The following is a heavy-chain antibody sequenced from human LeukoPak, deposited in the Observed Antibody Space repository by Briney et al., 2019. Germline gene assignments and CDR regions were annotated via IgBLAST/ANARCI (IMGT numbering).Heavy chain of an antibody. CDR1: GGSISSTTYY. Sequence: PSETLSLTCTVSGGSISSTTYYWGWIRQPPGKGLEWIGSVYYGGATYYNPSLKSRVTISVDTSRNQFSLKLSSVTAADTAVYYCARQVGYSSGWYIYWGQGTLVTVSS. CDR2: VYYGGAT. J-gene: IGHJ4*02. V-gene: IGHV4-39*01. CDR3: ARQVGYSSGWYIY. D-gene: IGHD6-19*01.